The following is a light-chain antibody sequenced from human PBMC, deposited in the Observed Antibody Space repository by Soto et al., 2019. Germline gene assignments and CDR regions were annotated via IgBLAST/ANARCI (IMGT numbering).Light chain of an antibody. CDR3: QNFDSAPQT. Sequence: DIQMTQSPSSLSASVGDRVTITCRASQGIRHYLAWYQQKPGKVPKLLIYEASNLQSGVPSRFRGGGSGTDFTLTISSLQPEDGATYYCQNFDSAPQTFGQGTKVEIK. V-gene: IGKV1-27*01. CDR2: EAS. CDR1: QGIRHY. J-gene: IGKJ1*01.